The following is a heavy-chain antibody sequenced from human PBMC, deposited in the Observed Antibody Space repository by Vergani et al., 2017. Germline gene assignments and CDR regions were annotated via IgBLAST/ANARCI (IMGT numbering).Heavy chain of an antibody. D-gene: IGHD2-2*01. J-gene: IGHJ6*03. CDR2: ISSSGSTI. CDR3: ARDQGIVVVPALRGYYYMDV. V-gene: IGHV3-11*01. CDR1: GFTFSDYY. Sequence: QVQLVESGGGLVKPGGSLRLSCAASGFTFSDYYMSWIRQAPGKGLEWVSYISSSGSTIYYADSVKGRFTISRDNAKNSLYLQMNSLRAEDTAVYYCARDQGIVVVPALRGYYYMDVWGKGTTVTVSS.